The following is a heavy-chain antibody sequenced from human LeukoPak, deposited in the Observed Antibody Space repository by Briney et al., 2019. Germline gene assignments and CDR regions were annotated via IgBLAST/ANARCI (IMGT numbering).Heavy chain of an antibody. D-gene: IGHD3-22*01. V-gene: IGHV4-34*01. CDR3: ARDVAYYYDSSGYYDY. CDR1: SGSFSGYY. Sequence: SETLSLTCAVYSGSFSGYYWSWIRQPPGKGLEWIGEINHSGSTNYNPSLKSRVTISVDTSKNQFSLKLSSVTAADTAVYYCARDVAYYYDSSGYYDYWGQGTLVTVSS. J-gene: IGHJ4*02. CDR2: INHSGST.